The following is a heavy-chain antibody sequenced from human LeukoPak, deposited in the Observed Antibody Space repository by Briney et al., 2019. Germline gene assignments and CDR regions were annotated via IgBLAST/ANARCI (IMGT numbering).Heavy chain of an antibody. CDR2: ISGSGDAT. D-gene: IGHD6-6*01. Sequence: GGSLRLSCVASGFTFTSYGMSWFRQAPGKRLKWFSGISGSGDATYYADSVKGRFTISRDNSKNTLYLQMNSLRAEETAVYYCAKLRGLSSSSENNWFDPWGQGTLVTVSS. CDR1: GFTFTSYG. J-gene: IGHJ5*02. V-gene: IGHV3-23*01. CDR3: AKLRGLSSSSENNWFDP.